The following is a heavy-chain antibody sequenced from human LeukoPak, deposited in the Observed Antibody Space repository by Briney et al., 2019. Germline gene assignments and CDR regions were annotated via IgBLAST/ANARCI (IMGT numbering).Heavy chain of an antibody. CDR1: AYTLPGYY. D-gene: IGHD5-12*01. V-gene: IGHV1-2*02. CDR3: ARALPGTTIFDY. J-gene: IGHJ4*02. Sequence: GASVKVSCKASAYTLPGYYIHWMRQAPGQALGWMGGINPNSGGTNYAQKLQGRVTLTRDTSIRTAYMELSRLRSDDTAVFYCARALPGTTIFDYWGQGTLVTVSS. CDR2: INPNSGGT.